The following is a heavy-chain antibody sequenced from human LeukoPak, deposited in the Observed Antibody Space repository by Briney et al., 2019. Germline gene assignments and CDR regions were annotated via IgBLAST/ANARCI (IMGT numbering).Heavy chain of an antibody. CDR1: GFTFSSYA. CDR2: ISYDGSNK. Sequence: GGSLRLSCAASGFTFSSYAMHWVRQAPGKGLEWVAVISYDGSNKYYADSVKGRFTISRDNSKNTLYLQMNSLRAEDTAVYYCAKNLDYGDYMYYFDYWGQGTLVTVSS. V-gene: IGHV3-30*04. J-gene: IGHJ4*02. CDR3: AKNLDYGDYMYYFDY. D-gene: IGHD4-17*01.